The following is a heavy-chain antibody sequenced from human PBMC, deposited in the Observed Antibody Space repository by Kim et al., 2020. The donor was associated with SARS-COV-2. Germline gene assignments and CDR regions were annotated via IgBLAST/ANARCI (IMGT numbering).Heavy chain of an antibody. D-gene: IGHD3-16*01. CDR2: IKSKTDGGTT. V-gene: IGHV3-15*01. CDR1: GFTFSNAW. Sequence: GGSLRLSCAASGFTFSNAWMSWVRQAPGKGLEWVGRIKSKTDGGTTDYAAPVKGRFTISRDDSKNTLYLQMNSLKTEDTAVYYCTTTSDDYVWGSSYAFDIWGQGTMVTVSS. CDR3: TTTSDDYVWGSSYAFDI. J-gene: IGHJ3*02.